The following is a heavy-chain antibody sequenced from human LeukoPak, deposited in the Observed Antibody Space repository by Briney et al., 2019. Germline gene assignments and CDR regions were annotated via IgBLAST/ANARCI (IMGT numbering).Heavy chain of an antibody. Sequence: PGGSLRLSCAASGFTFSSYAMHWVRQAPGKGLEWVAVISYDGSNKYYADSVKGRFTISRDNSKNTLYLQMNSLRAEDTAVYYCARGQLLWFGESHFDYWGQGTLVTVSS. CDR1: GFTFSSYA. CDR3: ARGQLLWFGESHFDY. D-gene: IGHD3-10*01. J-gene: IGHJ4*02. CDR2: ISYDGSNK. V-gene: IGHV3-30-3*01.